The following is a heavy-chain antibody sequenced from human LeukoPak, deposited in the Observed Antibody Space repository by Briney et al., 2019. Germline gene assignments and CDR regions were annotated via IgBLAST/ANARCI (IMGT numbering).Heavy chain of an antibody. V-gene: IGHV1-18*01. CDR2: ISGNNDNP. CDR1: GYTFSNFG. D-gene: IGHD2-2*01. CDR3: ARDGTSTDDY. Sequence: ASVKVSCKASGYTFSNFGINWVRQAPGQGLEWMGWISGNNDNPNYGQKFQGRLTVTTDTSTSTAYMELRNLRFDDTAVYYCARDGTSTDDYWGQGTLVTVSS. J-gene: IGHJ4*02.